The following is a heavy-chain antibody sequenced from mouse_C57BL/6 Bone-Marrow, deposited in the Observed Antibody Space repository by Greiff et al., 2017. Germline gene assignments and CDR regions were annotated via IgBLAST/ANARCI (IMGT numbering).Heavy chain of an antibody. D-gene: IGHD1-1*01. Sequence: EVQLQQSGPGLVKPSQSLSLTCSVTGYSITSGYYWNWIRQSPGNKLEWMGYISYDGSNNYNPSLKNRISITRDTSKNQSFLKLNSVTTEDTATSFCARQRCGSSGYAMDYWGQGTSVTVSS. J-gene: IGHJ4*01. V-gene: IGHV3-6*01. CDR3: ARQRCGSSGYAMDY. CDR1: GYSITSGYY. CDR2: ISYDGSN.